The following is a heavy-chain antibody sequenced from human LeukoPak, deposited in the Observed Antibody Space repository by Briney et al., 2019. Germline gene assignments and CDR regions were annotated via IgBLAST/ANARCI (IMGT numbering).Heavy chain of an antibody. CDR2: IRYDGFNK. V-gene: IGHV3-30*02. D-gene: IGHD1-26*01. Sequence: GGSLRLSCAASGFTFSNYGMHWVRQAPGKGLEWVASIRYDGFNKYYADSLKGRFTISRDNSKNTLYLQMNSLRAQDTAVYYCAKDDGTYLVGHWGQGTLVTVSS. CDR1: GFTFSNYG. CDR3: AKDDGTYLVGH. J-gene: IGHJ4*02.